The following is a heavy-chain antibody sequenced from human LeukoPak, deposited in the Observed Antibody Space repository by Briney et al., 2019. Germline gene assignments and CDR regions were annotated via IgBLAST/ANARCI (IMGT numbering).Heavy chain of an antibody. D-gene: IGHD3-22*01. CDR1: GGSFSGYY. Sequence: PSETLSLTCAVYGGSFSGYYWSWIRQPPGKGLEWIGEINHSGSTNYNPSLKSRVTISVDTSKNQFSLKLSSVTAADTAVYYCARSYYYDSSGSEQHFDYWGQGTLVTVSS. CDR2: INHSGST. J-gene: IGHJ4*02. CDR3: ARSYYYDSSGSEQHFDY. V-gene: IGHV4-34*01.